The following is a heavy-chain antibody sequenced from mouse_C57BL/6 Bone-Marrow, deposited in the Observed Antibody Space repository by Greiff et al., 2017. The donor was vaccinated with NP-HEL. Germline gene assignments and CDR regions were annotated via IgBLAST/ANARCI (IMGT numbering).Heavy chain of an antibody. Sequence: EVMLVESGGGLVKPGGSLKLSCAASGFTFSSYAMSWVRQTPEKRLEWVATISDGGSYTYYPDNVKGRFTISRDNAKNNLYLQMSHLKSEDTAMYYCARDRPPYSSPSSCYAWDYWGQGTPVTVSS. CDR1: GFTFSSYA. CDR2: ISDGGSYT. V-gene: IGHV5-4*01. D-gene: IGHD2-12*01. CDR3: ARDRPPYSSPSSCYAWDY. J-gene: IGHJ4*01.